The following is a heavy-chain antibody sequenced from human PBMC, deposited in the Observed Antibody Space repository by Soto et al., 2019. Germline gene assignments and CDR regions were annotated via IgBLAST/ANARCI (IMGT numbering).Heavy chain of an antibody. CDR3: ARGAQPRPYYYGSGRRNDY. J-gene: IGHJ4*02. D-gene: IGHD3-10*01. CDR2: INHSGST. V-gene: IGHV4-39*07. Sequence: SETLSLTWTVSGGSISSSSYYWGWIRQPLGKGLEWIGEINHSGSTNYNPSLKSRVTISVDTSKNQFSLKLSSVTAADTAVYYCARGAQPRPYYYGSGRRNDYWGQGTLVTVSS. CDR1: GGSISSSSYY.